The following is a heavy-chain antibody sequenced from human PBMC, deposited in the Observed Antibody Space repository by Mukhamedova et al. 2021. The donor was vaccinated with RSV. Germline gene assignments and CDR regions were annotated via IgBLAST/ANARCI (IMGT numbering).Heavy chain of an antibody. CDR1: YG. CDR2: ISFDGSIK. Sequence: YGMHWVRQAPGKGLEWVAVISFDGSIKVYADSVQGRFTISRDDSKNTLYLQMDSLRAEDTAVYYCAKDGKEGDCSGTSCWTYNW. D-gene: IGHD2-2*01. J-gene: IGHJ5*01. CDR3: AKDGKEGDCSGTSCWTYNW. V-gene: IGHV3-30*18.